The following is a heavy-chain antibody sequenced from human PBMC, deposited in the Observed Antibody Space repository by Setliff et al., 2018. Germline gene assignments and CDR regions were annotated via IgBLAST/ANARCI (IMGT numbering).Heavy chain of an antibody. CDR1: GGTFNSYA. D-gene: IGHD3-22*01. Sequence: GASVKVSCKASGGTFNSYAISWVRQAPGQGLEWMGGIIPIFGSANYARKFQGRVTVTADESTTTAYLELSSLRSEDTAVYYCARDLDYQYYYETSGRRFGEYWFDPWGQGTLVTV. J-gene: IGHJ5*02. CDR3: ARDLDYQYYYETSGRRFGEYWFDP. V-gene: IGHV1-69*13. CDR2: IIPIFGSA.